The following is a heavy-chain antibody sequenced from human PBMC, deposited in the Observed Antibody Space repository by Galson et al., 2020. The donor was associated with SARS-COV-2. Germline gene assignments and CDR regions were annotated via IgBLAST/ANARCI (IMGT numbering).Heavy chain of an antibody. CDR2: ISGSGSAT. J-gene: IGHJ4*02. CDR3: AKRHRDSSGFDY. V-gene: IGHV3-23*01. CDR1: GFTFSSYA. Sequence: GTSLKISCAASGFTFSSYAINWLRQAPGKRLEWVSGISGSGSATYYAGSVKGRFTISRDNSQNTLYLQMNGLRAEDTAIYYCAKRHRDSSGFDYWGQGARVTVSS. D-gene: IGHD3-22*01.